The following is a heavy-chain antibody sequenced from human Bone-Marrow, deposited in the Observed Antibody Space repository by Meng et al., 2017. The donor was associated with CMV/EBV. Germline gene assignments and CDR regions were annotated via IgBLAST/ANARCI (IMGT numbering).Heavy chain of an antibody. J-gene: IGHJ3*02. D-gene: IGHD2-2*01. Sequence: SETLSLTCTVSGGSISSSSYYWGWIRQPPGKGLEWIGSIYYSGSTYYNPSLKSRVTISVDTSKNQFSLKLSSVTAADTAVYYCAVCSTSCFTGAFDIWGQGTRVTVSS. CDR3: AVCSTSCFTGAFDI. V-gene: IGHV4-39*07. CDR2: IYYSGST. CDR1: GGSISSSSYY.